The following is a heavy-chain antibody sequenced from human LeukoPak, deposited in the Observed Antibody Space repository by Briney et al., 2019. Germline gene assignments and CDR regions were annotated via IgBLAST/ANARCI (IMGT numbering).Heavy chain of an antibody. CDR3: ARRYDSSGCEAFDI. V-gene: IGHV3-7*04. CDR1: GFTFSSYW. D-gene: IGHD3-22*01. Sequence: GGSLRLSCAASGFTFSSYWMSWVRQAPGEGLEWVANIKQDGSEKYYVDSVKGRFTISRDNAKNSLYLQMNSLRAEDTAVYYCARRYDSSGCEAFDIWGQGTMVTVSS. J-gene: IGHJ3*02. CDR2: IKQDGSEK.